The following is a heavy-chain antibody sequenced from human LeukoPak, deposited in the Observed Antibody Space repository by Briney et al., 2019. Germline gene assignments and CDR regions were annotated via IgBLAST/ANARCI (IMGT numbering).Heavy chain of an antibody. CDR3: ANLPTDSYYYGSGKVY. Sequence: GGSLRFSCAASGFTFSSYGMHWVRQAPGKGLEWVAVIWYDGSNKYYADSVKGRFTISRDNSKNTLYLQMNSLRAEDTAVYYCANLPTDSYYYGSGKVYWGQGTLVTVSS. CDR2: IWYDGSNK. V-gene: IGHV3-33*06. CDR1: GFTFSSYG. J-gene: IGHJ4*02. D-gene: IGHD3-10*01.